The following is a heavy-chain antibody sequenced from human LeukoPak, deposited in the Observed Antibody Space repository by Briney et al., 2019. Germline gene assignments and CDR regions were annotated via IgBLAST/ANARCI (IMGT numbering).Heavy chain of an antibody. CDR3: ARRRDLYSGSYYPFDY. V-gene: IGHV5-51*01. CDR2: IYPGDSDT. Sequence: GESLKISCKGSGYSFTSYWISWVRQMPGKGLEWMGIIYPGDSDTRYSPSFQGQVTISADKSISTAYLQWSSLKASDTAMYYCARRRDLYSGSYYPFDYWGQGTLVTVSS. D-gene: IGHD1-26*01. CDR1: GYSFTSYW. J-gene: IGHJ4*02.